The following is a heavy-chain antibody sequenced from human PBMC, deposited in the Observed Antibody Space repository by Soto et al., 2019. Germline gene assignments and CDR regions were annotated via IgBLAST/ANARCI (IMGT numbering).Heavy chain of an antibody. J-gene: IGHJ2*01. CDR3: ARDPLWGTAMVLWYFDL. D-gene: IGHD5-18*01. Sequence: GGSLRLSCASSGFTVSTNYMTLVRQAPERGLEWVSVIYSGGTTYYADSVKGRFTISRDNSKNTLYLQMNSLRAEDTAVYYCARDPLWGTAMVLWYFDLWGRGTLVTVSS. CDR1: GFTVSTNY. CDR2: IYSGGTT. V-gene: IGHV3-53*05.